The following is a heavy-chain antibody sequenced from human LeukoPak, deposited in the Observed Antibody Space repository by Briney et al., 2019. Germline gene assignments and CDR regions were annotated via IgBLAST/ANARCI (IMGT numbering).Heavy chain of an antibody. CDR3: AKSGYNRFDY. J-gene: IGHJ4*02. V-gene: IGHV3-23*01. CDR2: ISGSGSGGST. D-gene: IGHD5-24*01. CDR1: GLTFRTYA. Sequence: PGGSLRLSCAASGLTFRTYAMSWVRQAPGKGLEWVSSISGSGSGGSTYYADSVKGRFTISRDNSKNTLYLQMNSLIAEDTAVYYCAKSGYNRFDYWGQGTRVTVSS.